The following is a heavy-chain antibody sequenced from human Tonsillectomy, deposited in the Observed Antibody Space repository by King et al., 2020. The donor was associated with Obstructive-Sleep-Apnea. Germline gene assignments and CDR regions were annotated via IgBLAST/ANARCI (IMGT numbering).Heavy chain of an antibody. CDR3: AMRPRAQLDYGMDV. Sequence: VQLQQWGAGLLKPSETLSLTCAFYGGSLSSYYYKWILQSPENGLEWIGEINHSGSTNYNPSLESRVTISVETAKNQFSLKGTSVTAADTAGYYGAMRPRAQLDYGMDVWGQGTTVTVSS. CDR1: GGSLSSYY. CDR2: INHSGST. V-gene: IGHV4-34*01. D-gene: IGHD5-24*01. J-gene: IGHJ6*02.